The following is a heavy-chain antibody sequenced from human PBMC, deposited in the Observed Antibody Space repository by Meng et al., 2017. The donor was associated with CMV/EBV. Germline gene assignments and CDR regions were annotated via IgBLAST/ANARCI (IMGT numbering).Heavy chain of an antibody. J-gene: IGHJ4*02. CDR1: GYTFTSCY. V-gene: IGHV1-46*01. D-gene: IGHD3-22*01. Sequence: ASVKVSCKASGYTFTSCYMHWVRQAPGQGLEWMGIINPSGGSTSYAQKFQGRVTMTRDTSTSTVYMELSSLRSEDTAVYYCARAEGDYYDSSGYCADYWGQGTLVTVSS. CDR2: INPSGGST. CDR3: ARAEGDYYDSSGYCADY.